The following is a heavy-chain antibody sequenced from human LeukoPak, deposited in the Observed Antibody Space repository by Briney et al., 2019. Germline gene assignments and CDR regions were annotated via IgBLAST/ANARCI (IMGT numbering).Heavy chain of an antibody. J-gene: IGHJ4*02. CDR3: AKGRGFRVWAPWEN. D-gene: IGHD3-16*01. CDR1: GFSFPYG. CDR2: ITNSGENT. V-gene: IGHV3-23*01. Sequence: GGSLRLSCEASGFSFPYGMSWVRQAPGKGLEWVSGITNSGENTYYADSVKGRFTISRDNSKNTLFLEMNSLRVEGTAVYYCAKGRGFRVWAPWENWAQGPLITVSS.